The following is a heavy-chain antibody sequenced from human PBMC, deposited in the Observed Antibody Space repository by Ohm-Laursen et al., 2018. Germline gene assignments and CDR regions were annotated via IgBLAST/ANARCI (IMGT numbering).Heavy chain of an antibody. CDR1: GGSISSGSYY. V-gene: IGHV4-39*01. D-gene: IGHD6-19*01. Sequence: PGTLSLTCAVSGGSISSGSYYWGWIRQPPGKGLDWIGSIYYSGNTYYNPSLKSRVTISVDTPKNQFSLKLSSVTASDTAVYYCATTSSGWSFDYWGQGTLVTASS. J-gene: IGHJ4*02. CDR2: IYYSGNT. CDR3: ATTSSGWSFDY.